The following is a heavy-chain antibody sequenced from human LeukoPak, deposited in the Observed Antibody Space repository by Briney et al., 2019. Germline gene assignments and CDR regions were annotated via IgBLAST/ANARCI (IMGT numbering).Heavy chain of an antibody. CDR3: ARASRHYYDVLGSLGAFDV. CDR1: GYTFANYT. V-gene: IGHV1-3*01. CDR2: RNGGNGNS. J-gene: IGHJ3*01. D-gene: IGHD3-22*01. Sequence: GASVTVSFKGSGYTFANYTMNWEWEGIGQRLERMGGRNGGNGNSTYSQKFQPRVTITRATSASTAYMELSNLRSEDTAVYSCARASRHYYDVLGSLGAFDVWGQGAMVTVSS.